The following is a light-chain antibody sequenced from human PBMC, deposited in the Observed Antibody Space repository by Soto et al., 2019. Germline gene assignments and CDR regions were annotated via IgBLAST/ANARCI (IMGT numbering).Light chain of an antibody. CDR2: GAS. J-gene: IGKJ4*01. Sequence: EIVMTQSPATLSVSPGERATLSCRASQSVSSNLAWYQQKPGQAPRLLNYGASTRPTGIPARFSGSGSGTEFTLTISSLQSEDFAVYYCQQYNNWPPLTFGGGTKVEIK. CDR1: QSVSSN. V-gene: IGKV3-15*01. CDR3: QQYNNWPPLT.